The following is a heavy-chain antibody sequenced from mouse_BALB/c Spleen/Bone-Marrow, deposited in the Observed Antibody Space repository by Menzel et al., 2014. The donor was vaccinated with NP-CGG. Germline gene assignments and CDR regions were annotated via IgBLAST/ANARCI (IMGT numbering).Heavy chain of an antibody. V-gene: IGHV1-4*01. J-gene: IGHJ4*01. D-gene: IGHD2-3*01. CDR3: ARSMIIYFAMDY. Sequence: QVQLQQSGAELARPGASLKMSCRTSGYTFTSYTVHWIKQRPGQGLEWIGYINPSGNYTNYNQKFKDKATLTADKSSNTAYMQLSSLTSEDSAVYYCARSMIIYFAMDYWGQGTSVTVSS. CDR1: GYTFTSYT. CDR2: INPSGNYT.